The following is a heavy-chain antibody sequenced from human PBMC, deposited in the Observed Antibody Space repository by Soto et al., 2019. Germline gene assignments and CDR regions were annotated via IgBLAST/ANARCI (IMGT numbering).Heavy chain of an antibody. CDR1: GGTFSSYA. CDR3: ARELEVDTAIVTGFYFDY. D-gene: IGHD5-18*01. CDR2: IIPIFGTA. J-gene: IGHJ4*02. V-gene: IGHV1-69*06. Sequence: QVQLVQSGAEVKKPGSSVKVSCKASGGTFSSYAISWVRQAPGQGLEWMGGIIPIFGTANYAQKFQGRVTITADKSMRTAYMELRSLRSEDTAVYYCARELEVDTAIVTGFYFDYWGQGTLVTVSS.